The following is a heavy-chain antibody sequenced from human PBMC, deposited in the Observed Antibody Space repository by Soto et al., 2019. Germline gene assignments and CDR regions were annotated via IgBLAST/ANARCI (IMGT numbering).Heavy chain of an antibody. CDR2: TYIVGST. CDR1: GGSIRTSSYY. V-gene: IGHV4-39*01. J-gene: IGHJ4*02. D-gene: IGHD6-19*01. CDR3: ARPARYSSPSGFGY. Sequence: SETLSLTYTVSGGSIRTSSYYWVWIRQPPGEGLEWVGTTYIVGSTYYNPSLKSRVTISVDTSKNQFSLKLSSVTAADTAVYYCARPARYSSPSGFGYWGQGTLVTVSS.